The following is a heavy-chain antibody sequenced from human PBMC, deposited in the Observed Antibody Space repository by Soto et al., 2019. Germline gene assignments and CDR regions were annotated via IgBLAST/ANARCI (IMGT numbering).Heavy chain of an antibody. D-gene: IGHD6-19*01. Sequence: DVQLLESGGALVQPGGSLRLSCAASGFTFSSYAMAWVRQAPGKGLEWVSKIGGRDGSTDYADAVKGRFTISRDNSKNTLHLQMSSLRGEDMAVYYCAREDSGWYGEFFQYWGQGTLFTVSS. V-gene: IGHV3-23*01. CDR1: GFTFSSYA. J-gene: IGHJ1*01. CDR3: AREDSGWYGEFFQY. CDR2: IGGRDGST.